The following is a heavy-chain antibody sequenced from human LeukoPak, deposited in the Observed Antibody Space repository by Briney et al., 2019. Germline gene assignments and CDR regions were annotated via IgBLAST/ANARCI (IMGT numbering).Heavy chain of an antibody. V-gene: IGHV4-39*01. Sequence: PSETLSLTCTVSGGSIRNSNYYWGWIRQPPGKGLEWIGSIYYSGSTNYKPPLRSRVTISIDTSKNQFSLKVNSVTAADTAVYYCARHDGSYYTYNFDYWGQGTLVTVSS. CDR2: IYYSGST. CDR3: ARHDGSYYTYNFDY. CDR1: GGSIRNSNYY. J-gene: IGHJ4*02. D-gene: IGHD3-22*01.